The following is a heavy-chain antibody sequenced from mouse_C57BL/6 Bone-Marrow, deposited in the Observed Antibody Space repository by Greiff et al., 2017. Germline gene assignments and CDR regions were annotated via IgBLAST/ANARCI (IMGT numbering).Heavy chain of an antibody. CDR3: TGDYYYDSSYGYFDV. Sequence: EVLLVEPGGGLVQPGGSMKLSCVASGFTFSNYWMNWVRQSPEQGLEWVAQISLSSDNYATHYAESVKGRFTISRDDSTSSVYLQMNNIRAEDTGSYYCTGDYYYDSSYGYFDVWGTGTTVTVSA. V-gene: IGHV6-3*01. CDR1: GFTFSNYW. J-gene: IGHJ1*03. CDR2: ISLSSDNYAT. D-gene: IGHD1-1*01.